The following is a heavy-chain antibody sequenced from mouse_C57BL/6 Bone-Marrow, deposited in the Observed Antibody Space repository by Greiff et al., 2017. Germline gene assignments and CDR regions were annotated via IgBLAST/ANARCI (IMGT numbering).Heavy chain of an antibody. CDR2: IYPGSGNT. Sequence: QVQLQQSGAELVRPGASVKLSCKASGYTFTDYYINWVKQRPGQGLEWIARIYPGSGNTYYNEKFKGKATLTAEKSSSTAYMQLSSLTSEDSAVYCCARSRASSDYEGYFDVWGTGTTVTVSS. CDR3: ARSRASSDYEGYFDV. V-gene: IGHV1-76*01. D-gene: IGHD1-1*01. CDR1: GYTFTDYY. J-gene: IGHJ1*03.